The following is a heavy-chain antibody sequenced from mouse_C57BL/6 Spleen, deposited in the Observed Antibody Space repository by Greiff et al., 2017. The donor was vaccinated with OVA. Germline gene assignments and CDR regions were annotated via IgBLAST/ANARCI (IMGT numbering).Heavy chain of an antibody. CDR3: ARLRYEDYAMDY. D-gene: IGHD2-3*01. CDR2: IWSDGST. J-gene: IGHJ4*01. CDR1: GFSLTSYG. V-gene: IGHV2-6*03. Sequence: QVQLKESGPGLVAPSQSLSITCTVSGFSLTSYGVHWVRQPPGKGLEWLVVIWSDGSTTYNSALKSRLSISKDNSKSQVFLKMNSLQTDDAAMYYCARLRYEDYAMDYWGQGTSVTVSS.